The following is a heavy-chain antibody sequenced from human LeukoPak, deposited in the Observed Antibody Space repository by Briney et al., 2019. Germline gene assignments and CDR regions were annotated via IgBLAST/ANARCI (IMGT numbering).Heavy chain of an antibody. Sequence: SETLSLTCTVSGGSISNYYWSWIRQPPGKGLEWIGYIYHSGGTNYNPSLKSRVTISVDTSKNQFSLKLSSMTAADTAVYYCAREGILAFSGRSTSSYAFDIWGQGTMVTVSS. D-gene: IGHD1-26*01. CDR1: GGSISNYY. CDR3: AREGILAFSGRSTSSYAFDI. J-gene: IGHJ3*02. CDR2: IYHSGGT. V-gene: IGHV4-59*01.